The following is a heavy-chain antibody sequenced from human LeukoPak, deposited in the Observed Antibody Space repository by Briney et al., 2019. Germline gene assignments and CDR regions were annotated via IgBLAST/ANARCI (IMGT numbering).Heavy chain of an antibody. J-gene: IGHJ3*01. V-gene: IGHV4-39*07. CDR3: ARWDGYNYDAFDL. CDR2: VDRRGST. CDR1: GGSVSSGSYY. D-gene: IGHD5-24*01. Sequence: SETLSLTCTVSGGSVSSGSYYWNWIRQPPGKGLEWIGEVDRRGSTNYNPSLKSRVTISVDTSKDQFSLKLTSVTAADTAVYFCARWDGYNYDAFDLWGQGTVVTVSS.